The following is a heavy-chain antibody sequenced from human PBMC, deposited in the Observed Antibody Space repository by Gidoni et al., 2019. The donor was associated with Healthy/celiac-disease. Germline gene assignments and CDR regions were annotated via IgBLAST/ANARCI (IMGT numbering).Heavy chain of an antibody. Sequence: EVQLLESGGGLLQPGGSLRLSCSASGFTFRRYAMSWVRQAPGTGMEWVEAISGSGGRTYYADSVKGRLTISRENSKNNLYMQMNRLRAEDTAVDYCAKDVINDSSGYYFDAFDIWGQGTMVTVSS. CDR3: AKDVINDSSGYYFDAFDI. CDR2: ISGSGGRT. CDR1: GFTFRRYA. D-gene: IGHD3-22*01. V-gene: IGHV3-23*01. J-gene: IGHJ3*02.